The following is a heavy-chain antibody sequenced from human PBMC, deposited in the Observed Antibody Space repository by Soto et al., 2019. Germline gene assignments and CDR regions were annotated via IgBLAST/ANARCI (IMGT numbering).Heavy chain of an antibody. D-gene: IGHD6-13*01. V-gene: IGHV3-21*06. J-gene: IGHJ4*02. CDR3: ARGDGTGLHSSGWSPRF. Sequence: EVQLVESGGGLVKPGGFLTLSCAASGFTFSISTMNWVRQAPGKRLEWVSSISSGTTYSYYADSVKGRFSISRDNAKSSLYLQMNSLRVDDTAVYYCARGDGTGLHSSGWSPRFWGQGTLVTVSS. CDR2: ISSGTTYS. CDR1: GFTFSIST.